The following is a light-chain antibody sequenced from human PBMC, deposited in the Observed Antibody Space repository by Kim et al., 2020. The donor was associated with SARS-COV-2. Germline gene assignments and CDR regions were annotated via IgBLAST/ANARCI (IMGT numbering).Light chain of an antibody. J-gene: IGLJ1*01. CDR1: KLGDKY. CDR2: QDS. V-gene: IGLV3-1*01. Sequence: SSELSHPTSVSVSPGQTASITCSGDKLGDKYACWYQQKPGQSPVLVIYQDSKRPSGIPERFSGSNSGNTATLTISGTQAMDEADYYCQAWDSSTPYVFGTGTKVTVL. CDR3: QAWDSSTPYV.